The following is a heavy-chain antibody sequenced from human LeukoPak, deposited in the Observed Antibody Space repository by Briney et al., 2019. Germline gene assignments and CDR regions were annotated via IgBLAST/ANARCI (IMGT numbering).Heavy chain of an antibody. D-gene: IGHD6-13*01. J-gene: IGHJ4*02. V-gene: IGHV1-46*04. CDR1: GYIFTSYY. Sequence: GASVKVSCKASGYIFTSYYIHWVRQAPGQGLEWMGIINPTGGSTTYAQMLQGRVTMTRDTSTSTVYMELYSLRSDDTAVYYCARDLAAGDHWGQGTLVTVSS. CDR2: INPTGGST. CDR3: ARDLAAGDH.